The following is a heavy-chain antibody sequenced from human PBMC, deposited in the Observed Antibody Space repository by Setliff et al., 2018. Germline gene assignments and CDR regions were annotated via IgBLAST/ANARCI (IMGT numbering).Heavy chain of an antibody. Sequence: GASVKVSCKASGYTFTRYGISWVRQAPGQGLEWMGWISAYNGNTNYAQKLQGRVTMTTDTSTSTVYMELRSLRSDDTAVYYCARDREGIIVGVPSVWGQGTLVTVSS. D-gene: IGHD1-26*01. J-gene: IGHJ4*02. V-gene: IGHV1-18*01. CDR1: GYTFTRYG. CDR2: ISAYNGNT. CDR3: ARDREGIIVGVPSV.